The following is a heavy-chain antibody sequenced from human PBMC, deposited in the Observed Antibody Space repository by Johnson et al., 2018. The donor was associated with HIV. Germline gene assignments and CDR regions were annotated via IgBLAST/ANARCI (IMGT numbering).Heavy chain of an antibody. CDR3: AKVSGYYDSLSAGWAFDI. CDR1: GFTFSNAW. Sequence: VQLVESGGGLVQPGGSLRLSCAASGFTFSNAWMSWVRQAPGKGLEWVGRIKSKSDGGATVYAAPVKGRFTISRDDAKNTLYLQMNSLRAEDTAVYYCAKVSGYYDSLSAGWAFDIWGQGTMVTVSS. V-gene: IGHV3-15*01. D-gene: IGHD3-22*01. CDR2: IKSKSDGGAT. J-gene: IGHJ3*02.